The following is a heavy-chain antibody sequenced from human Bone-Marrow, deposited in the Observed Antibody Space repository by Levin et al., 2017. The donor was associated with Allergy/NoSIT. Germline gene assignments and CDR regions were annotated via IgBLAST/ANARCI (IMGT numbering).Heavy chain of an antibody. V-gene: IGHV3-49*04. CDR3: ARGRNYYDNSAARA. CDR2: IRSKTNGGTA. CDR1: GFTFGDYP. D-gene: IGHD3-22*01. J-gene: IGHJ1*01. Sequence: SCTPSGFTFGDYPINWVRQAPGKGLEWVGFIRSKTNGGTAEYGASVKGRFIISRDDSKNTAYLQMNSLESDDTAVYYCARGRNYYDNSAARAWGQGTLVSVSS.